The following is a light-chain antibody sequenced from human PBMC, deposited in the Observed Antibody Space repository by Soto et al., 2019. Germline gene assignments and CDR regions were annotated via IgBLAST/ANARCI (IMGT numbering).Light chain of an antibody. J-gene: IGKJ1*01. CDR2: KAS. V-gene: IGKV1-5*03. Sequence: DIQMTQSPSTLSASVGDRVTITCRASQSISSWLAWYQQKPGKAPKLLIYKASSLASGVPSRFSGSGSGAEFTLTISSLRPDDFATYYCKQYNSYWTFGQGTKVEIK. CDR3: KQYNSYWT. CDR1: QSISSW.